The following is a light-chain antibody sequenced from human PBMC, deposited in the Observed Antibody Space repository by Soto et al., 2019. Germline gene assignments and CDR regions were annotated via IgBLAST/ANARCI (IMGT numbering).Light chain of an antibody. Sequence: QSVLTQPPSASGSPGQSVTISCTGTSSDVGGYNYVSWYQQHPGKAPKVMIYEVSKRPSGVPDRFSGSKSGNTASLTVSRVEAGDEADYYCQLWDSNSDHVVFGGGTKLTVL. V-gene: IGLV2-8*01. CDR3: QLWDSNSDHVV. CDR2: EVS. J-gene: IGLJ2*01. CDR1: SSDVGGYNY.